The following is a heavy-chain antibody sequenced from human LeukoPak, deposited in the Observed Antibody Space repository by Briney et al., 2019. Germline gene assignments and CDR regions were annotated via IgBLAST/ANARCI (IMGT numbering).Heavy chain of an antibody. Sequence: GRSLRLSCAASGFTFSSYGMHWVRQAPGKGLEWVAVISYDGSNKYYADSVKGRFTISRDNSNNTLSLQMNSLRTDDTALYYCAKDRAYSSSFYTWFDPWGQGTLVTVSS. J-gene: IGHJ5*02. D-gene: IGHD6-13*01. V-gene: IGHV3-30*18. CDR3: AKDRAYSSSFYTWFDP. CDR1: GFTFSSYG. CDR2: ISYDGSNK.